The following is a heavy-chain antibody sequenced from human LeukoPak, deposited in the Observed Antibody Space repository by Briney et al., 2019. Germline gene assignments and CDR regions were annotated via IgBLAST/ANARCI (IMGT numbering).Heavy chain of an antibody. CDR3: AREIVGATAVDY. CDR1: GYSISSGYY. Sequence: PSETLSLTCTVSGYSISSGYYWGWIRQPPGKGLEWIGSIYHSGSTYYNPSLKSRVTISVDTSKNQFSLKLSSVTAADTAVYYCAREIVGATAVDYWGQGTLVTVSS. D-gene: IGHD1-26*01. J-gene: IGHJ4*02. V-gene: IGHV4-38-2*02. CDR2: IYHSGST.